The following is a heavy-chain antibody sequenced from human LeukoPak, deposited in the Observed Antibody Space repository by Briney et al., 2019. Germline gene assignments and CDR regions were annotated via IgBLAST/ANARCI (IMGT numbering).Heavy chain of an antibody. CDR3: AHSRIRYFAWLLYPYYFDY. D-gene: IGHD3-9*01. CDR2: IYWDDDK. J-gene: IGHJ4*02. Sequence: SGPTLGKPTQTLTLTCTFSGFSLSTSGVGVGWIRQPPGKALEWLALIYWDDDKRYSPSLKSRLTITKDTSKNQVVLTMTNMDPVDTDTYYCAHSRIRYFAWLLYPYYFDYWGQGTLVTVSS. CDR1: GFSLSTSGVG. V-gene: IGHV2-5*02.